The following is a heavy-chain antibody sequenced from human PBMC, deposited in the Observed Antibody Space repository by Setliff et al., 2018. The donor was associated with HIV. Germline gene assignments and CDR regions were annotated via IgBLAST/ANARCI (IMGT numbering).Heavy chain of an antibody. D-gene: IGHD6-19*01. CDR3: ARGRRSSGWYVYH. CDR1: GGSVNGHY. CDR2: ISYSGST. Sequence: PSETLSLTCTVSGGSVNGHYWNWIRLTPGKGLEWIGSISYSGSTNYNPSLKSRVTISVDTSRNEFSLKLSSVTAADTAVYYCARGRRSSGWYVYHWGQGTLVTVSS. J-gene: IGHJ4*02. V-gene: IGHV4-59*02.